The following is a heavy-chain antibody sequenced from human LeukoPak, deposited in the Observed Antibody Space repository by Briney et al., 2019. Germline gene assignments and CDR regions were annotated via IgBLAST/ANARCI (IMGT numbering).Heavy chain of an antibody. V-gene: IGHV1-2*02. CDR2: INPNSGGT. J-gene: IGHJ5*02. CDR1: GYTFTGYY. Sequence: ASVKVSCKASGYTFTGYYMHWVRQAPGQGLEWMGWINPNSGGTNYAQKFRGRVTMTRDTSISTAYMELSRLRSDDTAVYYCARLGCSSTSCHRWFDPWGQGTLVTVSS. D-gene: IGHD2-2*01. CDR3: ARLGCSSTSCHRWFDP.